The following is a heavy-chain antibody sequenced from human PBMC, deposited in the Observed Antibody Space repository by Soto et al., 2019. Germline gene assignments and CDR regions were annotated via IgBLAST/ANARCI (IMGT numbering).Heavy chain of an antibody. CDR2: INSDGSST. Sequence: GSLKLSCAASGFTFSSYWMHWVRQAPGKGLVWVSRINSDGSSTSYADSVKGRFTISRDNAKNTLYLQMNSLRAEDTAVYYCARGGGPAAMRQLDIWGQGTMVTVSS. V-gene: IGHV3-74*01. J-gene: IGHJ3*02. D-gene: IGHD2-2*01. CDR1: GFTFSSYW. CDR3: ARGGGPAAMRQLDI.